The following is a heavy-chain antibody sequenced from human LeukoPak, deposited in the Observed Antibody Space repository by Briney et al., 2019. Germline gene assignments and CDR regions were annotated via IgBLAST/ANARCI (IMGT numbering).Heavy chain of an antibody. Sequence: GGCLRLSCAASGFTFSSYSMNWVRQAPGKGLEWVSSISSSSSYIYYADSVKGRFTISRDNAKNSLYLQMNSLRAEDTAVYYCARGFYGSGTDGGYWGNRTLVTVSS. J-gene: IGHJ4*01. CDR1: GFTFSSYS. D-gene: IGHD3-10*01. CDR3: ARGFYGSGTDGGY. CDR2: ISSSSSYI. V-gene: IGHV3-21*01.